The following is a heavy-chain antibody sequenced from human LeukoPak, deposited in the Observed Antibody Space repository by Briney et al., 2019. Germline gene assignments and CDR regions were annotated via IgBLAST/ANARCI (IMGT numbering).Heavy chain of an antibody. CDR1: GGSISSYY. CDR2: ISDSGNT. Sequence: SETLSLTCTVSGGSISSYYWSWIRQPPGKGLEWIGTISDSGNTYYNPSLRSRVTISEDTSKNQFSLKLTSVTAADTAVYYCARQGDGGRAYDHWGQGILVTVSS. CDR3: ARQGDGGRAYDH. D-gene: IGHD4-23*01. J-gene: IGHJ4*02. V-gene: IGHV4-59*04.